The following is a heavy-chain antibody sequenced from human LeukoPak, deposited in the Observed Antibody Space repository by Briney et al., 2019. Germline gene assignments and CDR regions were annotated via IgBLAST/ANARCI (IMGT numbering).Heavy chain of an antibody. CDR3: ARGSWSAAGTSIDY. D-gene: IGHD6-13*01. Sequence: AGSLRLSCAASGFTFRTYWMNWVRQAPGKGLVWVSRIESDGSSTRYADSVKGRFTISRDNAAKTLYLQMNSLRDEDTAVYYCARGSWSAAGTSIDYWGQGTLDTVSS. CDR1: GFTFRTYW. V-gene: IGHV3-74*01. J-gene: IGHJ4*02. CDR2: IESDGSST.